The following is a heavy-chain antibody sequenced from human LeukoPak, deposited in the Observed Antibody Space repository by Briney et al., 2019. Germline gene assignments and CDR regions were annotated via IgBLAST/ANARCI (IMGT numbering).Heavy chain of an antibody. CDR3: AREGASRRDWNAARDYYYYYYMDV. J-gene: IGHJ6*03. D-gene: IGHD1-1*01. CDR1: GYTFTGYY. CDR2: NNPNSVGT. V-gene: IGHV1-2*02. Sequence: ASVKVSCTAYGYTFTGYYMHWVRQAPGQGLEWMGWNNPNSVGTHYAQKFQGRVTMTRDTSISTAYMELSRLRSDDTAVYYCAREGASRRDWNAARDYYYYYYMDVWGKGTTVTVSS.